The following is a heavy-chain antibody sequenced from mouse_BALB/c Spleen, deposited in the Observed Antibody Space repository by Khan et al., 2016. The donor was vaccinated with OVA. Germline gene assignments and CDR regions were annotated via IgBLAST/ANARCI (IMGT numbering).Heavy chain of an antibody. CDR1: GFTFSSFG. CDR2: ISSGSGTI. CDR3: AREGTTVVATWDWYFDV. Sequence: VQLVESGGGLVQPGGSRKLSCAASGFTFSSFGMHWVRQAPERGLEWVAYISSGSGTIYYADTVKGRFTISSDNPKNTLFLQMTSLRSEDTAMDYCAREGTTVVATWDWYFDVWGAGTTVTVSS. V-gene: IGHV5-17*02. J-gene: IGHJ1*01. D-gene: IGHD1-1*01.